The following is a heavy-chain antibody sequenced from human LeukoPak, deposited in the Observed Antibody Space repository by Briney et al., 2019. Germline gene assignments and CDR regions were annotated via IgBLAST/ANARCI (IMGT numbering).Heavy chain of an antibody. CDR1: GYDFRGYS. CDR2: FSVYTEKT. V-gene: IGHV1-18*01. Sequence: ASVKVSCKASGYDFRGYSISWVRQAPGQGLEWMGWFSVYTEKTQYAQNLQGRVTMTTDPSTSTAYMELRSLTSDDAAVYYCAKAPVTSCRGVYCYPFDYWGQGTLVTVSS. D-gene: IGHD2-21*01. J-gene: IGHJ4*02. CDR3: AKAPVTSCRGVYCYPFDY.